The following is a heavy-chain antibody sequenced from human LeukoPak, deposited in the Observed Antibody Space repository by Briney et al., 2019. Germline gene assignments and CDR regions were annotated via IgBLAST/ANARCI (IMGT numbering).Heavy chain of an antibody. CDR1: GYPFISYE. D-gene: IGHD6-19*01. CDR2: ICSSGNKI. CDR3: ARGLRPEYTSAMDNWFDP. V-gene: IGHV3-48*03. J-gene: IGHJ5*02. Sequence: GGSLRLSCAASGYPFISYEMNCVRQAPGKRLQWVSYICSSGNKIYYAASVKGRFTISRDNAKNSLYLQIDSLRAEDTAVYYWARGLRPEYTSAMDNWFDPWGQGTQVTVSS.